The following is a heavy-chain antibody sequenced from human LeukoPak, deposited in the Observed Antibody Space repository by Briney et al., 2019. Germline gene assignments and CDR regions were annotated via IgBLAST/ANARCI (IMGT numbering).Heavy chain of an antibody. J-gene: IGHJ4*02. D-gene: IGHD4/OR15-4a*01. Sequence: PGGSLTLSCAASRFTFSSYGMSWVRQAPGRGLQSVSGTSGSGGTTKYAASVGGRLIITRDNSKNTLQLQMSSLSAEDTAIYYCLKERDYSATGVFDFWGQGTLVTVSS. V-gene: IGHV3-23*01. CDR3: LKERDYSATGVFDF. CDR2: TSGSGGTT. CDR1: RFTFSSYG.